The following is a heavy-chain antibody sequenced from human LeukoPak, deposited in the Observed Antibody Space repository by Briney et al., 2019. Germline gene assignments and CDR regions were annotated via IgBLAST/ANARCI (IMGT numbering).Heavy chain of an antibody. Sequence: ASVKVSCKASGYTFTSYGISWVRQAPGQGLEWMGWISAYNGNTNYAQKLQGRVTMTTDTSTSTAYMELRSLRSDDTAVCYCARGHYYDSSARRHYFDYWGQGTLVTVSS. CDR2: ISAYNGNT. CDR1: GYTFTSYG. D-gene: IGHD3-22*01. J-gene: IGHJ4*02. CDR3: ARGHYYDSSARRHYFDY. V-gene: IGHV1-18*01.